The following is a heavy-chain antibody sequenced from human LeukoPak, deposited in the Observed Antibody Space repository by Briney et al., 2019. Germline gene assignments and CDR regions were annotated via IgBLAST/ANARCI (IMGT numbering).Heavy chain of an antibody. CDR3: ARGRYYDILTGLDY. CDR1: GFTFSSYS. J-gene: IGHJ4*02. D-gene: IGHD3-9*01. Sequence: GGSLRLSCAASGFTFSSYSMNWVRQAPGKGLEWVSYISSSSSTIYYADSVKGRFTISRDNAKNSLYLQMNSLRAEDTAVYYCARGRYYDILTGLDYWGQGTLVTVSS. V-gene: IGHV3-48*04. CDR2: ISSSSSTI.